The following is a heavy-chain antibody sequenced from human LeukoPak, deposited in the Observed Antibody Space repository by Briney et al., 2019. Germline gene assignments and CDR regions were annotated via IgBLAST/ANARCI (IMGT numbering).Heavy chain of an antibody. V-gene: IGHV3-30*02. CDR3: AKVPTTVTSYYYYYGMDV. Sequence: PGGSLRLSCAASGFTFSSYGMHWVRQAPGKGLEWVAFIRYDGSNKYYADSVKGRFTISRDNSKNTLYLQMNSLRAEDTAVYYCAKVPTTVTSYYYYYGMDVWGQGTTVTVSS. CDR2: IRYDGSNK. D-gene: IGHD4-17*01. CDR1: GFTFSSYG. J-gene: IGHJ6*02.